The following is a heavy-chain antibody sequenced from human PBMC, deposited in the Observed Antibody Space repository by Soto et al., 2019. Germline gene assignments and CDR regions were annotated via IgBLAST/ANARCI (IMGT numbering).Heavy chain of an antibody. V-gene: IGHV1-3*01. CDR1: GYTFTSYA. Sequence: ASVKVSCKASGYTFTSYAMHWVRQAPGQRLEWMGWINAVNGNTKYSQKFQGRVTITRDTSASTAYMELSSLRSEDTAVYYCARGAVLRFSYSLLRYDYGMDVWGQGTTVTVSS. CDR3: ARGAVLRFSYSLLRYDYGMDV. CDR2: INAVNGNT. J-gene: IGHJ6*02. D-gene: IGHD3-3*01.